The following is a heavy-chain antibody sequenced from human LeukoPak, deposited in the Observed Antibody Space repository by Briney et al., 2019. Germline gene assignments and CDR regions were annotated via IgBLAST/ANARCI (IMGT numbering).Heavy chain of an antibody. V-gene: IGHV3-9*01. J-gene: IGHJ6*02. CDR1: GFTFDDYA. Sequence: PGGSLRLSCAASGFTFDDYAMHWVRQAPGKGLEWVSGISWNSGSIGYADSVKGRFTISRDNAKNSLYLQMNSLRAEGTALYYCAKAMIGTTDYYYYGMDVWGQGTTVTVSS. CDR2: ISWNSGSI. CDR3: AKAMIGTTDYYYYGMDV. D-gene: IGHD3-22*01.